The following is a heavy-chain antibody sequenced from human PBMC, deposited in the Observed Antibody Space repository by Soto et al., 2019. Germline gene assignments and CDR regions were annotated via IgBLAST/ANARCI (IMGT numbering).Heavy chain of an antibody. Sequence: PSQTLSLTCVISGDSVSSNSAAWNLIRQSPSRGLEWLGRTYYRSKWYNDYAVSVKSRITINPDTSKNQFSLQLNSVTPEDTAVYYCARAPGSSSDGMDVWGQGTTVTVSS. D-gene: IGHD6-6*01. CDR2: TYYRSKWYN. J-gene: IGHJ6*02. CDR3: ARAPGSSSDGMDV. V-gene: IGHV6-1*01. CDR1: GDSVSSNSAA.